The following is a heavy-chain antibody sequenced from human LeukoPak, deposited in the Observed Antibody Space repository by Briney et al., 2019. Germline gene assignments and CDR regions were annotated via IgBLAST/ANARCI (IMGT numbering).Heavy chain of an antibody. V-gene: IGHV3-30-3*01. CDR3: AKDEQLDGVPAASFDY. Sequence: PGGSLRLSCAVSGFTFSSFAMHWVRQAPGKGLEWVALISNDGNNKFYADSVKGRFTISRDISRNTLYLQMNSLRSEDTAVYYCAKDEQLDGVPAASFDYWGQGTPVTVSS. D-gene: IGHD2-2*01. CDR2: ISNDGNNK. CDR1: GFTFSSFA. J-gene: IGHJ4*02.